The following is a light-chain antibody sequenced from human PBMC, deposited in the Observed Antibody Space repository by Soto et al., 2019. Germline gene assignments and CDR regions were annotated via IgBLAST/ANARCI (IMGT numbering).Light chain of an antibody. Sequence: EIVLTQSPATLSLSPGERATLSCRASQSINRHLAWYRQNPGQAPRLLIYDASNRATGIPARFSGSGSGTDFTLTISSLEPEDFGVYYCQQRSNGPPVTFGGGTKVEIK. V-gene: IGKV3-11*01. CDR2: DAS. J-gene: IGKJ4*01. CDR1: QSINRH. CDR3: QQRSNGPPVT.